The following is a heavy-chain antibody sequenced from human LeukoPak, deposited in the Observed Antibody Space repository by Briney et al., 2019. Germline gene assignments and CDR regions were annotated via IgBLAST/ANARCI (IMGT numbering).Heavy chain of an antibody. D-gene: IGHD4-17*01. CDR2: INPNSGGT. V-gene: IGHV1-2*02. J-gene: IGHJ4*02. Sequence: GASVNVSCKASGYTFTGYYMHWVRQAPGQGLEWMGWINPNSGGTNYAQKFQGRVTMTRDTSISTAYMELSRLRSDDTAVYYCAGSLGDYGSGEFDYWGQGTLVTVSS. CDR3: AGSLGDYGSGEFDY. CDR1: GYTFTGYY.